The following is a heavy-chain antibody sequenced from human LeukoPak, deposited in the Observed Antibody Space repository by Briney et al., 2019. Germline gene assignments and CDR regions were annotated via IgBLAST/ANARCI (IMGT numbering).Heavy chain of an antibody. V-gene: IGHV4-39*01. Sequence: SETLSLTCSVSGGSISSSGHYWGWIRQPPGKGLEWIGIITYSGNSNYNPSLKSRVTISADASNNQFSLKLTSMTAADTAVYYCVRRCYSGGVYYYFDYWGQATLVTVSA. CDR3: VRRCYSGGVYYYFDY. J-gene: IGHJ4*02. CDR1: GGSISSSGHY. D-gene: IGHD2-15*01. CDR2: ITYSGNS.